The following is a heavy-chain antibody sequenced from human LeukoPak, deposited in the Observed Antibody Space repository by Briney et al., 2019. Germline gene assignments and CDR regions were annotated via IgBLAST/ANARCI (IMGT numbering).Heavy chain of an antibody. J-gene: IGHJ6*02. CDR2: VYYSGNT. CDR3: ARAGYCSATSCQWVPLV. Sequence: SETLSLTCTVSGGSISTYYWVWIRQSPGKDLEWIGYVYYSGNTNYNPSLKSRVTISVDTSRNQLSLKLSSMTAADTAVYYCARAGYCSATSCQWVPLVWGQVTTVTVSS. D-gene: IGHD6-19*01. CDR1: GGSISTYY. V-gene: IGHV4-59*01.